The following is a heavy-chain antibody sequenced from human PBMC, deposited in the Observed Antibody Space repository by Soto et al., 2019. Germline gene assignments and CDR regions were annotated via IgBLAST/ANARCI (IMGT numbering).Heavy chain of an antibody. CDR2: VDWDDDK. J-gene: IGHJ6*02. CDR1: GFSLSTSGMC. Sequence: SGPTLVNPTQTLTLTCTFSGFSLSTSGMCVAWIRQPPGKALEWLARVDWDDDKYYSTSLKTRLTISKDTSKNQVVLTMTNMDPADTATYSCARIRWLHPTYYGMDVWGQGTTVTVSS. V-gene: IGHV2-70*11. CDR3: ARIRWLHPTYYGMDV. D-gene: IGHD5-12*01.